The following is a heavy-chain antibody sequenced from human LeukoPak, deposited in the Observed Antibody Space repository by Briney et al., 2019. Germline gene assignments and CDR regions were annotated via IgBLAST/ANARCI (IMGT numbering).Heavy chain of an antibody. CDR2: INPNSGGT. Sequence: ASVKVSCKASGYTFTGYYMHWVRQAPGQGLEWMGWINPNSGGTNYAQKFQGRVTMTRDTSISTAYMELSRLRSEDTAVYYCARSGSSWGGDAFDIWGQGTMVTVSS. CDR3: ARSGSSWGGDAFDI. V-gene: IGHV1-2*02. D-gene: IGHD6-13*01. CDR1: GYTFTGYY. J-gene: IGHJ3*02.